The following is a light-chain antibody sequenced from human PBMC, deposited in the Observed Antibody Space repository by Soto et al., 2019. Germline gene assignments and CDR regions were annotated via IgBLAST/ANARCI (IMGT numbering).Light chain of an antibody. J-gene: IGLJ1*01. Sequence: QSALTQPRSVSGSPGQSVTISCTGVSSDVGGSNHVSWYQHHPGKAPKLMIYDVNKRPSGVPDRFSGSKSGNTASLTISGLQAEDEADYHCCSSADTHTFVFGTGTKVTVL. CDR3: CSSADTHTFV. CDR1: SSDVGGSNH. CDR2: DVN. V-gene: IGLV2-11*01.